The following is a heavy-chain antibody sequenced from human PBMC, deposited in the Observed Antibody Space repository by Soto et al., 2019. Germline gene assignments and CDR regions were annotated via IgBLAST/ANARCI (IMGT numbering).Heavy chain of an antibody. J-gene: IGHJ6*02. D-gene: IGHD3-22*01. CDR3: ARDREYYYDSSGNYYYHYGLDV. V-gene: IGHV1-18*04. CDR1: GYTFTDYG. Sequence: QVQLVESGAEVKKPGASVKVSCKASGYTFTDYGISWVRQAPGQGLEWMGWISGYNGNTKYAQKFQGRVTMTTDTGTNTAYLELRSLKSDDTDVYYCARDREYYYDSSGNYYYHYGLDVWGQGTTVTVS. CDR2: ISGYNGNT.